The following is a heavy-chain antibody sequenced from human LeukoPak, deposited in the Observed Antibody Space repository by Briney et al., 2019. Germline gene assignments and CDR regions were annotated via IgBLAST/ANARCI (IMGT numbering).Heavy chain of an antibody. Sequence: PGGSLRLSCAAYGFTFSSFATSWVRQAPGRGLEWVSGISASGGRTYYADSVKGRFTISRDNSKNTLYLQMDSLRAEDTAVYSFAKGFYDNSASGVFDIWGQGTMVTVSS. CDR2: ISASGGRT. CDR3: AKGFYDNSASGVFDI. V-gene: IGHV3-23*01. D-gene: IGHD3-10*01. CDR1: GFTFSSFA. J-gene: IGHJ3*02.